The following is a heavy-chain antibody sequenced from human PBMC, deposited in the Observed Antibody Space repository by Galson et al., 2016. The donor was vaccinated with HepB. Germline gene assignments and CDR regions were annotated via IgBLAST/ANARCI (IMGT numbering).Heavy chain of an antibody. V-gene: IGHV3-30*18. CDR1: GFTFSTYG. CDR3: AKGRRSSGHYFGSKYYYYGMDV. CDR2: ISYDEVNK. Sequence: SLRLSCAASGFTFSTYGMHWVRQAPGKGLQWVAVISYDEVNKKYANSVKGRFTISRDNSKNILTLQMNSLRAEDTAVYYCAKGRRSSGHYFGSKYYYYGMDVWGQGTTVTVSS. J-gene: IGHJ6*02. D-gene: IGHD3-22*01.